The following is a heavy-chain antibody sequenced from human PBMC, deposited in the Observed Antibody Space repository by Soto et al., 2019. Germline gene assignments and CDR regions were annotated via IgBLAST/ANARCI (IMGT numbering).Heavy chain of an antibody. V-gene: IGHV1-3*01. D-gene: IGHD3-16*01. Sequence: ASVKVSCKASGYTFTSYAMHWVRQAPGQRLEWMGWINAGNGNTKYSQKFQGRVTITRDTSASTAYMELSILRAENTAVYYCAGVGPDSVFGGVYFDSGGKEPLVTVP. CDR3: AGVGPDSVFGGVYFDS. CDR2: INAGNGNT. CDR1: GYTFTSYA. J-gene: IGHJ4*02.